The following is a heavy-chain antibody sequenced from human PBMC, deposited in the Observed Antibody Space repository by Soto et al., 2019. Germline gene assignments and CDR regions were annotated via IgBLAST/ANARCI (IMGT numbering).Heavy chain of an antibody. J-gene: IGHJ4*02. CDR1: GYTFTSYA. Sequence: ASVKVSCKASGYTFTSYAMHWVRQAPGQRLEWMGWINAGNGNTNYAQKLQGRVTMTTDTSTSTAYMELRSLRSDDTAVYYCARGWGDCGYQRWVLDYWGQGTLVTVSS. V-gene: IGHV1-3*01. D-gene: IGHD5-12*01. CDR3: ARGWGDCGYQRWVLDY. CDR2: INAGNGNT.